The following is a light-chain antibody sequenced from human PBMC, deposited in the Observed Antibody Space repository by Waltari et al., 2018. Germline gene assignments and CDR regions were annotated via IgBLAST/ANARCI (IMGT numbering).Light chain of an antibody. J-gene: IGLJ2*01. CDR2: DVG. Sequence: QSALTQPASVSGSPGQSITISCTGTSSDVGAYNYAAWYQQYPGKAPKVMIYDVGNRSSGVSDRFSGSKSGNTASLTISGLQAEDEADYYCSSYTRSNTLIFGGGTKLTVL. CDR3: SSYTRSNTLI. V-gene: IGLV2-14*03. CDR1: SSDVGAYNY.